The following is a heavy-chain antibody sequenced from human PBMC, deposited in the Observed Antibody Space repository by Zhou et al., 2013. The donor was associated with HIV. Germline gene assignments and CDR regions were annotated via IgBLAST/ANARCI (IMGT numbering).Heavy chain of an antibody. D-gene: IGHD2-15*01. CDR2: INPNDTST. J-gene: IGHJ4*02. Sequence: QIQLVQSGTEVKKPGASVKVSCKASGYTFTSYGISWVRQAPGQGLEWMGIINPNDTSTNYAQKFQGRVTMTRDTSTSTVYMELSSLISEDTAVYFCARSGYGRPADYWGQGTLVTVSS. CDR1: GYTFTSYG. CDR3: ARSGYGRPADY. V-gene: IGHV1-46*01.